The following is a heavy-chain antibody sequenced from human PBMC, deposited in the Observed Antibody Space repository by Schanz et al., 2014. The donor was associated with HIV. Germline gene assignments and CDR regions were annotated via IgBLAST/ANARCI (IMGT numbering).Heavy chain of an antibody. Sequence: QVQLVESGGGVVQPGRSLRLSCVASGFTFSTYAMHWVRPAPGKGLEWVATISHNGNNDYYAESVKGRFTISRDNAENSLYLQMHSLRAEDTAVYYCARDWSYDPYYYYGMDVWGQGTTVTVSS. CDR3: ARDWSYDPYYYYGMDV. CDR1: GFTFSTYA. CDR2: ISHNGNND. D-gene: IGHD5-12*01. V-gene: IGHV3-30*03. J-gene: IGHJ6*02.